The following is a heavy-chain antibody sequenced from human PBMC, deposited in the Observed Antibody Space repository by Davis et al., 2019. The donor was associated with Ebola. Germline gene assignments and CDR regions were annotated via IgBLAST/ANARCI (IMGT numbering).Heavy chain of an antibody. CDR3: AKDSHPFSTGTTHY. CDR1: GFTFSSYG. J-gene: IGHJ4*02. D-gene: IGHD1-7*01. Sequence: GESLKISCAASGFTFSSYGMHWVRQAPGKGLEWVAVISYDGSNKYYADSVKGRFTISRDNAKNSLYLQMNSLRAEDTAVYYCAKDSHPFSTGTTHYWGQGTLVTVSS. V-gene: IGHV3-30*18. CDR2: ISYDGSNK.